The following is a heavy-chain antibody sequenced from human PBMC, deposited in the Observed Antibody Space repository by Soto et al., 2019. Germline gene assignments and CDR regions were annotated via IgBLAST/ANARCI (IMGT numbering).Heavy chain of an antibody. Sequence: GASVKVSCKASGYTFTSYYMHWVRQAPGQRLEWMGIINPSGGSTSYAQKFQGRVTMTRDTSTSTVYMELSSLRSEDTAVYYCARGPATDTPVTTMFIDYWGQGPLVTVSS. V-gene: IGHV1-46*03. D-gene: IGHD4-17*01. J-gene: IGHJ4*02. CDR1: GYTFTSYY. CDR3: ARGPATDTPVTTMFIDY. CDR2: INPSGGST.